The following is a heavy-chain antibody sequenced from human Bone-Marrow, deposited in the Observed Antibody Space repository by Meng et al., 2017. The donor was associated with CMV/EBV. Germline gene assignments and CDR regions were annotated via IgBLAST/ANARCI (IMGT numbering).Heavy chain of an antibody. CDR1: GYIFTSYG. V-gene: IGHV1-18*01. J-gene: IGHJ4*02. CDR3: ATSSLGGYYGPVDY. D-gene: IGHD3-3*01. CDR2: IGIDDGKT. Sequence: ASVKDSCKASGYIFTSYGITWVRQAPGQGLEWMGWIGIDDGKTNYAQKLQGRVTMTTDTSTRTAHMELRRMRSDDTAVYYCATSSLGGYYGPVDYWGQGTLVTVSS.